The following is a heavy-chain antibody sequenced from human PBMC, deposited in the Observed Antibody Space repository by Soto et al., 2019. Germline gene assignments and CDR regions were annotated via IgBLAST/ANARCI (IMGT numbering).Heavy chain of an antibody. V-gene: IGHV4-4*02. D-gene: IGHD2-2*02. Sequence: QVHLQESGPGLVKPSGTLSLTCAVSGASISDCDWWSWVRQPPGKGLEWIGEIHHSGATNHNSSVKSLVTISLDKSKNHLSLQLNSVTAADTAVYYCATRDYTASPYWGQGILVTVSS. CDR3: ATRDYTASPY. CDR1: GASISDCDW. J-gene: IGHJ4*02. CDR2: IHHSGAT.